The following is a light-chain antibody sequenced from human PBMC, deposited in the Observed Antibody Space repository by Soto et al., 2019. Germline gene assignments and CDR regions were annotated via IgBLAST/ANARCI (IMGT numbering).Light chain of an antibody. CDR3: SSYTTSSTVL. CDR2: DVS. V-gene: IGLV2-14*01. Sequence: QSVLTQPASVSGSPGQSITISCTGTSSDVGVYNPVSWYQQHPGKAPKLMIYDVSNRPSGVSNRFSGSKSGNTASLTISGLQAEDEADYYCSSYTTSSTVLFGGGTKLTVL. CDR1: SSDVGVYNP. J-gene: IGLJ2*01.